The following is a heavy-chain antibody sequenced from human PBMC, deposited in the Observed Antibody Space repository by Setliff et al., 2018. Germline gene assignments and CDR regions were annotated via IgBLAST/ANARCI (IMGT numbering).Heavy chain of an antibody. J-gene: IGHJ4*02. CDR1: GYTFTGYY. CDR3: ARGRDFWSGYLVY. D-gene: IGHD3-3*01. V-gene: IGHV1-2*04. Sequence: ASVKVSCKASGYTFTGYYMHWVRQAPGQGLEWMGWINPNSGGTNYAQKFQGWVTMTRDTSISTAYMELSRLRSDDTAVYYCARGRDFWSGYLVYWGQGTPVTVS. CDR2: INPNSGGT.